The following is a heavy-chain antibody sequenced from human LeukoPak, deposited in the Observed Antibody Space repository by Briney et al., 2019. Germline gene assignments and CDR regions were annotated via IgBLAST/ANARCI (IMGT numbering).Heavy chain of an antibody. CDR3: AKESRTRIAALDF. Sequence: GGSLRLSCAASGFTFSTYSMSWVRQAPGKGLEWVSAISGSAGNIYCADSVKGRFTISRDNSKNTLYLQMNSLRAEDTAVYYCAKESRTRIAALDFWGQGTLVTVSS. V-gene: IGHV3-23*01. D-gene: IGHD6-13*01. CDR1: GFTFSTYS. CDR2: ISGSAGNI. J-gene: IGHJ4*02.